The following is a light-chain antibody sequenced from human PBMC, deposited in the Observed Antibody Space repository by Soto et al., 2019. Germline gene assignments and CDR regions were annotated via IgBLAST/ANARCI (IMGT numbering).Light chain of an antibody. V-gene: IGKV1-39*01. CDR1: QSISNY. CDR2: AAS. Sequence: DIQMTQSPSSLSASVGDRVTITCRASQSISNYLNWYQQKPGKAPKLLIYAASSLQSGDPSMFSGRRYGTNFTLTISSLQPEDFATYYCQQSYRTPYTFGQGTKLEI. CDR3: QQSYRTPYT. J-gene: IGKJ2*01.